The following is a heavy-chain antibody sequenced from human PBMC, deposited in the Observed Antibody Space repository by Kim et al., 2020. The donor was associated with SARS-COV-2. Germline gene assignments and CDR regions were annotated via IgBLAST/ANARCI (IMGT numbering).Heavy chain of an antibody. J-gene: IGHJ5*02. CDR3: AGHPGNPRGLFDP. V-gene: IGHV4-39*01. CDR2: VYHTGTT. D-gene: IGHD2-21*01. Sequence: SETLSLTCTVCSGFINSGDYFWAWIRQSPEKGLEWIGSVYHTGTTYYSPSLQSRVTMSVDTSKSQFYLRPSSMTDADTAKYFCAGHPGNPRGLFDPWGQGDLVIVSS. CDR1: SGFINSGDYF.